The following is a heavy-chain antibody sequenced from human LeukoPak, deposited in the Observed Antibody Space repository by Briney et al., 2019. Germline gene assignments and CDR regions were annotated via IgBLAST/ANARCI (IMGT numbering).Heavy chain of an antibody. CDR2: IYSGGST. CDR1: GFTVSSNY. Sequence: GGSLRLSCVASGFTVSSNYMSWVRQAPGKGLEWVSVIYSGGSTYYADSVKGRFTISRDNFKNTLYLQMNSLRAEDTAVHYCARDKSVDGDYHAFDIWGQGTMVTVSS. D-gene: IGHD4-17*01. CDR3: ARDKSVDGDYHAFDI. J-gene: IGHJ3*02. V-gene: IGHV3-53*01.